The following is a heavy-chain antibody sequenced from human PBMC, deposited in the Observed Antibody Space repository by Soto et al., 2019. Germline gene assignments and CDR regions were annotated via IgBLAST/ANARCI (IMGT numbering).Heavy chain of an antibody. CDR2: IWNDGGNGK. CDR1: GFIFSSYA. CDR3: ARPPTPKTYWYFDL. J-gene: IGHJ2*01. Sequence: QVQLVESGGGVVQPGGSLRLSCAASGFIFSSYAIHWVRQAPGKGLEWLTVIWNDGGNGKYCADSVKSRFTISRDDSKNSVYRQMNGVRPEDTAVYYCARPPTPKTYWYFDLWGRGTLVTVSS. V-gene: IGHV3-33*01.